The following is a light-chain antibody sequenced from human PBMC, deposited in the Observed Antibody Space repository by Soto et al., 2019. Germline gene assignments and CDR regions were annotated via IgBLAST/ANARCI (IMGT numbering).Light chain of an antibody. CDR2: GAS. CDR3: QQYGSSSRT. CDR1: QSVRSGS. Sequence: EVVLTQSPGTLSLSPGERATLSCRASQSVRSGSLAWYQQKPGQAPRLLIYGASSRATDIPDRFSGSGYGTDFILTISRLEPEDFAAYYCQQYGSSSRTCGPGTKVDSK. J-gene: IGKJ3*01. V-gene: IGKV3-20*01.